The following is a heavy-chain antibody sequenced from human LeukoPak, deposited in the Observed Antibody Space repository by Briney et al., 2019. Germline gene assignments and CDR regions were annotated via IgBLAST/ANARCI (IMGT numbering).Heavy chain of an antibody. V-gene: IGHV3-21*01. J-gene: IGHJ5*02. CDR2: ISSSSSYI. CDR3: AREGYYDILTGYFTT. D-gene: IGHD3-9*01. CDR1: GFTVSSNY. Sequence: GGSLRLSCAASGFTVSSNYMSWVRQAPGKGLEWVSSISSSSSYIYYADSVKGRFTISRDNAKNSLYLQMNSLRAEDTAVYYCAREGYYDILTGYFTTWGQGTLVTVSS.